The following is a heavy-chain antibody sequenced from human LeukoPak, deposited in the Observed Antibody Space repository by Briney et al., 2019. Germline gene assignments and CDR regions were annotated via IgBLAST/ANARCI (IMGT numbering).Heavy chain of an antibody. CDR3: AILPGYSSGWYEVNY. D-gene: IGHD6-13*01. CDR1: GFTFSSYA. CDR2: ISGSGGST. Sequence: PGGSLRVSCAASGFTFSSYAMSWVRQAPGKRLEWVSGISGSGGSTYYADSVKGRFTISRDNSRNTLYLQMNSPRAEDTAVYYCAILPGYSSGWYEVNYWGQGTLVTVSS. V-gene: IGHV3-23*01. J-gene: IGHJ4*02.